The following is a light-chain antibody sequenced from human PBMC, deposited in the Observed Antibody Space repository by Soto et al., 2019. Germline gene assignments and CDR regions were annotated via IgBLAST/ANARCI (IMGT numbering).Light chain of an antibody. J-gene: IGKJ1*01. CDR3: QKYGSVPT. Sequence: DIQMTQSPSSLSASVGDRVTITCRASQGISNALAWYQQRPGKVPKLLMYAASTLQSGVPSRFSGSGSGTDFTLTISSLQPEDVATYYCQKYGSVPTFGQGTKVEIK. V-gene: IGKV1-27*01. CDR1: QGISNA. CDR2: AAS.